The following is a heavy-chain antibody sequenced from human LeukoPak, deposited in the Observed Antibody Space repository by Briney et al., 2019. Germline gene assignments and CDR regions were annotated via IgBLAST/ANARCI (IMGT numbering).Heavy chain of an antibody. Sequence: ASVKVSCKASGYTFTSYYMHWVRQAPGQGLEWMGIINPSGGSTSYAQKFQGRVTMTRDMSTSTVYMELSSLRSEDTAVYYCARDGRDSDCSSTSCHQSYYYMDVWGKGTTVTVSS. V-gene: IGHV1-46*01. J-gene: IGHJ6*03. CDR2: INPSGGST. CDR1: GYTFTSYY. CDR3: ARDGRDSDCSSTSCHQSYYYMDV. D-gene: IGHD2-2*01.